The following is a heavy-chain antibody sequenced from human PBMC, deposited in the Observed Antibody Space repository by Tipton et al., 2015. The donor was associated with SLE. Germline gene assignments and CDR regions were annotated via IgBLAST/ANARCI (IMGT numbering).Heavy chain of an antibody. J-gene: IGHJ4*02. CDR1: GGSISSHY. D-gene: IGHD2-2*01. V-gene: IGHV4-59*11. CDR3: ARRVVVIGYFDS. Sequence: TLSLTCTVSGGSISSHYWSWIRQPPGKGLEWIGYMYYSGSTNYNPSLKSRVTISVDTSKNQFSLKLSSVTAADTAVYYCARRVVVIGYFDSWGQGTLVTVSS. CDR2: MYYSGST.